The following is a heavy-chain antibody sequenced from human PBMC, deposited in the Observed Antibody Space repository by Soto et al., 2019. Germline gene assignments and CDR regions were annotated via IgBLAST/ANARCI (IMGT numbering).Heavy chain of an antibody. CDR3: ARWIVVVVAAEDKSWFDP. Sequence: QVQLVQSGAEVKKPGASVKVSCKASGYTFTSYGISWVRQAPGQGLEWMGWISAYNGNTNYAQKLQGRVTMTTDTSTSTAYMELRSLRSDDTAVYYCARWIVVVVAAEDKSWFDPWGQGTLVTVSS. V-gene: IGHV1-18*01. J-gene: IGHJ5*02. CDR2: ISAYNGNT. D-gene: IGHD2-15*01. CDR1: GYTFTSYG.